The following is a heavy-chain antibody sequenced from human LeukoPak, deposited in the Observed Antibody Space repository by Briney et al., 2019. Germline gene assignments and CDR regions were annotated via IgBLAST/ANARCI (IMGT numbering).Heavy chain of an antibody. D-gene: IGHD1-1*01. CDR1: VGSFSGYL. V-gene: IGHV4-34*01. CDR2: INYNGENT. CDR3: TRSGRTGMRKYPRADYYYYGMDV. J-gene: IGHJ6*02. Sequence: SETLFLTCTVSVGSFSGYLWRWIRRPPGKGLEWIGEINYNGENTNYNPSLKSRVTMYVDTHTNQFSLQSSSVTAARAAVYFCTRSGRTGMRKYPRADYYYYGMDVWDQGTAVTVSS.